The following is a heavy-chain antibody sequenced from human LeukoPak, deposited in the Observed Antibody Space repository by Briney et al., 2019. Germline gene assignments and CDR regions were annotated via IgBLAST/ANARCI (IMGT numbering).Heavy chain of an antibody. J-gene: IGHJ6*03. Sequence: ASVKVSCKASGGTFSSYAISWVRQAPGQGLEWMGGIIPIFGTANYAQKFQGRVTITADESTSTAYMELSSLRSEDTALYYCARGPNHYYYMDFWGKGTTVSVSS. CDR1: GGTFSSYA. CDR2: IIPIFGTA. D-gene: IGHD2-8*01. V-gene: IGHV1-69*13. CDR3: ARGPNHYYYMDF.